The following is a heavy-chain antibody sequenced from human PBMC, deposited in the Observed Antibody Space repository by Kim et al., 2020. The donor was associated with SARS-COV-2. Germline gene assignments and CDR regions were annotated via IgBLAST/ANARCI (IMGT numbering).Heavy chain of an antibody. J-gene: IGHJ6*02. D-gene: IGHD5-12*01. CDR1: GFTFSSYA. Sequence: GGSLRLSCAASGFTFSSYAMSWVRQAPGKGLEWVSAISGSGGSTYYADSVKGRFTISRDNSKNTLYLQMNSLRAEDTAVYYCAKADGSGYDLYYYYGMDVWGQGTTVTVSS. V-gene: IGHV3-23*01. CDR3: AKADGSGYDLYYYYGMDV. CDR2: ISGSGGST.